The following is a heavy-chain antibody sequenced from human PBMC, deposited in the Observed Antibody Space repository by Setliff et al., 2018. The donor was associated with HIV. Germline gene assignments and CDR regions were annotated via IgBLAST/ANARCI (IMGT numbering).Heavy chain of an antibody. Sequence: SETLSLTCTVSGGSISSYCWNWIRQSPGRGLEWIGFIFSSGSTKYNPSLQSRVTMSIDTSKNQFSLKLTSVTAAETAVYYCARRIDNSGTFPDKNWFDTWGQGSLVTVSS. CDR2: IFSSGST. CDR3: ARRIDNSGTFPDKNWFDT. J-gene: IGHJ5*02. V-gene: IGHV4-4*09. CDR1: GGSISSYC. D-gene: IGHD3-10*01.